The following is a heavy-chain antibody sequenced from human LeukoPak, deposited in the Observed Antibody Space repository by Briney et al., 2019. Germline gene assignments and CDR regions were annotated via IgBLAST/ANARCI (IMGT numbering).Heavy chain of an antibody. J-gene: IGHJ3*02. CDR1: GYTFTGYY. CDR2: INPNSGGT. D-gene: IGHD3-3*01. V-gene: IGHV1-2*02. Sequence: ASVKVSCKASGYTFTGYYMHWVRQAPGRGLKWMGWINPNSGGTNYAQKFQGRVTMTRDTSISTAYMELSRLRSDDTAVYYCARDFDFWSGYYRAGPGTSDAFDIWGQGTMVTVSS. CDR3: ARDFDFWSGYYRAGPGTSDAFDI.